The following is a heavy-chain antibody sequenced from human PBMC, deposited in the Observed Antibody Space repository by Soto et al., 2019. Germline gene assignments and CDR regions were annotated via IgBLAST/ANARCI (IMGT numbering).Heavy chain of an antibody. Sequence: GESLKISCKGSGYSFTSYWIGWVRQMPGKGLEWMGIIYPGDSDTRYSPSFQGQVTISADKSISTAYLQWSSLKASDTAMYYCARDNFDYGGNSDRDHWNYYYGMDVWGQGTTVTVSS. CDR3: ARDNFDYGGNSDRDHWNYYYGMDV. CDR1: GYSFTSYW. V-gene: IGHV5-51*01. CDR2: IYPGDSDT. D-gene: IGHD4-17*01. J-gene: IGHJ6*02.